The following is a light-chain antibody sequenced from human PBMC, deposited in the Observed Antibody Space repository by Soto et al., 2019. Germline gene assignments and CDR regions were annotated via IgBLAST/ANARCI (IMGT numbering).Light chain of an antibody. V-gene: IGKV3D-20*01. CDR2: DTS. J-gene: IGKJ1*01. CDR3: QQYGSSPS. Sequence: DIVLTQSPATLSLSPGDSVTLSCGASQSVVGGYFAWYQQKPGLAPRLIIYDTSIRASGIPDRISGSGSGMHFTLTISRLEPEDFAVYYCQQYGSSPSFGQGTKVEIK. CDR1: QSVVGGY.